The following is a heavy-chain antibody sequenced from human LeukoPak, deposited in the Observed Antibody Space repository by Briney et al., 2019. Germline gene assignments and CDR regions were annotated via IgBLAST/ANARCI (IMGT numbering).Heavy chain of an antibody. CDR1: GGSFSGYY. CDR3: ARGPCSTSCHRSWYFDY. J-gene: IGHJ4*02. D-gene: IGHD2-2*01. V-gene: IGHV4-34*01. Sequence: SETLSLTCAVYGGSFSGYYWTWIRQPPGKGLEWIGEINHSGSTTYKPSLKSRVTISVDTSKNHFSLRLTSVTAADTAVYYCARGPCSTSCHRSWYFDYWGQGTLVAVSS. CDR2: INHSGST.